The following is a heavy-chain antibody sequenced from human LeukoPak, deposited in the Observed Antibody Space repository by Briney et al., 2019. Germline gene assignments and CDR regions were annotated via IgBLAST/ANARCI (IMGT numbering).Heavy chain of an antibody. J-gene: IGHJ4*02. CDR1: GFTFSSYE. V-gene: IGHV3-48*03. CDR2: ISSSGSTI. CDR3: AKEGGYSYGLFDY. Sequence: PGGSLRLSCAASGFTFSSYEMNWVRQAPGKGVEWVSYISSSGSTIYYADSVKGRFTISRDNAKNSLYLQMNSLRAEDTAVYYCAKEGGYSYGLFDYWGQGTLVTVSS. D-gene: IGHD5-18*01.